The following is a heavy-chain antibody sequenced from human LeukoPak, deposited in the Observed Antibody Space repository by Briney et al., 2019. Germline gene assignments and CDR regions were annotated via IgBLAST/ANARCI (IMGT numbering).Heavy chain of an antibody. J-gene: IGHJ6*02. Sequence: ASVKVSCKASGYTFTSYYMHWVRQAPGQGLEWMGIINPSGGSTSYAQKFQGRVTMTRDTSTSTVYMELSSLRSEDTAVYYCAREMGYCSGGSCGDYYGMDVWGQGTLVTVSS. CDR3: AREMGYCSGGSCGDYYGMDV. CDR2: INPSGGST. V-gene: IGHV1-46*01. D-gene: IGHD2-15*01. CDR1: GYTFTSYY.